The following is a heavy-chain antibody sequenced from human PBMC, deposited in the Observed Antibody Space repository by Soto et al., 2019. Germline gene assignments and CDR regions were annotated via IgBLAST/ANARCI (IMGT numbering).Heavy chain of an antibody. D-gene: IGHD3-10*01. CDR2: ISSSGSTI. CDR1: GFTFSSYE. Sequence: PGGSLRLSCAASGFTFSSYEMNWVRQAPGKGLEWVSYISSSGSTIYYADSVKGRFTISRDNAKNSLYLQMNSLRAEDTAVYYCARDREFLHWYFDLWVRGTLVTVSS. J-gene: IGHJ2*01. CDR3: ARDREFLHWYFDL. V-gene: IGHV3-48*03.